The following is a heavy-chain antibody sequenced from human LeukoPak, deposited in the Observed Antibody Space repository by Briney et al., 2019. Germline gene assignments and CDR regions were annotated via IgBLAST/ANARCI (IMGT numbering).Heavy chain of an antibody. CDR3: ARSGFWSGYHYDY. CDR2: IYHSGST. Sequence: PSETLSLTCAVSGGSISSGGYSWSWIRQPPGKGLEWIGYIYHSGSTYYNPSLKSRVTISVDRSKNQFSLKLSSVTAADTAVYYCARSGFWSGYHYDYWGQGTLVTVSS. V-gene: IGHV4-30-2*01. J-gene: IGHJ4*02. D-gene: IGHD3-3*01. CDR1: GGSISSGGYS.